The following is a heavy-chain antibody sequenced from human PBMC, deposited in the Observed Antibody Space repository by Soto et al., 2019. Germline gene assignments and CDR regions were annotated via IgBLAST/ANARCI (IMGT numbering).Heavy chain of an antibody. D-gene: IGHD6-19*01. Sequence: EVQLLESGGGWVQPGGSLRLFWAASGLTFSNYPMTWFPQPPGRGREWVSTLTRGGGSYYGDTVRGRFTISRDNSKSTLYLQMNSLRAEDTAVYYCARTDKFNSHSSGWANRFDYWGQGTLVTVSS. CDR2: LTRGGGS. V-gene: IGHV3-23*01. J-gene: IGHJ4*02. CDR1: GLTFSNYP. CDR3: ARTDKFNSHSSGWANRFDY.